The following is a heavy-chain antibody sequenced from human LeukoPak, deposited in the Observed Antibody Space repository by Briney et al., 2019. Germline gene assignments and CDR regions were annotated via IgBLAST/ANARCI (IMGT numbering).Heavy chain of an antibody. CDR1: GYTLTELS. V-gene: IGHV1-24*01. CDR3: ATDPTAGFEDGMDV. Sequence: ASVKVSCKVSGYTLTELSMHGVRQAPGKGLEWMGGFDPEDGETIYAQKFQGRVTMTEDTSTDTAYMELSSLRSEDTAVYYCATDPTAGFEDGMDVWGQGTTVTVSS. D-gene: IGHD5-18*01. J-gene: IGHJ6*02. CDR2: FDPEDGET.